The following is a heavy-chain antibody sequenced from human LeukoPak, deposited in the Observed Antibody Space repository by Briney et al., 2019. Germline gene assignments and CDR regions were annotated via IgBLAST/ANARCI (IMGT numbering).Heavy chain of an antibody. D-gene: IGHD5-18*01. Sequence: GGSLRLSCAASGFTFSDYYMRWLRQAPGKGLEWVSYISSSGSTIYYADSVKGRFTISRDNAKNSLYLQMNSLRAEDTAVYYCAGSSGYSYGYIDYWGQGTLVTVSS. V-gene: IGHV3-11*04. CDR2: ISSSGSTI. J-gene: IGHJ4*02. CDR1: GFTFSDYY. CDR3: AGSSGYSYGYIDY.